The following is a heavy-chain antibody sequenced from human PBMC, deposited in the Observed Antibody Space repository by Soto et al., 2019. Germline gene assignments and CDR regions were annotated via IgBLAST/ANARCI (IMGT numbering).Heavy chain of an antibody. D-gene: IGHD4-17*01. V-gene: IGHV3-30-3*01. Sequence: QVQLVESGGGVVQPGRSLRLSCAASGFTFSSYAMHWVRQAPGKGLEWVAGISDDGSNKYYADSVKGRFTISRDNSKNTLYLQMNSLRAEDTSVYYCARDRLGDYGDYDLGGDFDYWGQGTLVTVSS. CDR3: ARDRLGDYGDYDLGGDFDY. J-gene: IGHJ4*02. CDR1: GFTFSSYA. CDR2: ISDDGSNK.